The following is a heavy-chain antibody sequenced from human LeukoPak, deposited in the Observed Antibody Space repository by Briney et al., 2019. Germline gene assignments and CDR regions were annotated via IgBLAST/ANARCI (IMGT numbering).Heavy chain of an antibody. V-gene: IGHV4-59*01. CDR3: ARDGSGSSWSYNWFDP. Sequence: SSETLSLTCTVSGGSISSYYWSWIRQPPGKGLEWIGYIYYSGSTNYNPSLKSRVTISVDTSKNQFSLKLSSVTAADTAVYYCARDGSGSSWSYNWFDPWGQGTLVTVSS. J-gene: IGHJ5*02. CDR2: IYYSGST. D-gene: IGHD6-13*01. CDR1: GGSISSYY.